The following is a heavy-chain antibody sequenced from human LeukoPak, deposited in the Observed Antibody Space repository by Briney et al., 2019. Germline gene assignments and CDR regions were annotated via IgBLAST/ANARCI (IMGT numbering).Heavy chain of an antibody. V-gene: IGHV5-51*01. CDR3: ARLVGFRSPVDDAFDM. Sequence: ESLKISCKGSGYSFADYWIGWVRQMPGKGLEWMGIIYPGDSDTRYDLSFQGQVTISADKSSSTAYLHWSSLKASDSAVFYCARLVGFRSPVDDAFDMWGQGTKVTVSP. CDR1: GYSFADYW. CDR2: IYPGDSDT. J-gene: IGHJ3*02. D-gene: IGHD5-12*01.